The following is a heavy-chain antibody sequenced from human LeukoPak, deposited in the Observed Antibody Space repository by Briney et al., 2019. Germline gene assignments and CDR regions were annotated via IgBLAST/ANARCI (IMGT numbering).Heavy chain of an antibody. V-gene: IGHV3-33*01. J-gene: IGHJ5*02. D-gene: IGHD2-8*01. CDR3: AGEVVRDVSGVDYTWLDP. Sequence: GRHLRLPCAASGIHFHTSGKPWVRQTLGKGLGWGAGIRQDGSDEYYADSVKGRFTISRDNSKSLVYLQMDSLRDEDTAVYYCAGEVVRDVSGVDYTWLDPWGQGTLVFVSA. CDR2: IRQDGSDE. CDR1: GIHFHTSG.